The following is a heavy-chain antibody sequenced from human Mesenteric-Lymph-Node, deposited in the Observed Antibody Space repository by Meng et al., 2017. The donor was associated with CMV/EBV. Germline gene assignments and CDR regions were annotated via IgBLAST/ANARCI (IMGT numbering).Heavy chain of an antibody. CDR3: AKQVVRGTYDMDV. CDR2: IRYDGSNK. V-gene: IGHV3-30*02. J-gene: IGHJ6*02. Sequence: GGSLRLSCAASGFTFSSFAMSWVRQAPGKGLEWVAFIRYDGSNKYYADSVKGRFTISRDNSKNTLYLQMNSLRAEDTAVYYCAKQVVRGTYDMDVWGQGTTVTVSS. D-gene: IGHD3-10*01. CDR1: GFTFSSFA.